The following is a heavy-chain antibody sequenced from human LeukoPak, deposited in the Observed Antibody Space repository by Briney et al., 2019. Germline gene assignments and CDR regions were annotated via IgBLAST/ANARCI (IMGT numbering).Heavy chain of an antibody. CDR2: IYYSGST. Sequence: SETLSLTCTVSGGSISSSSYYWGWIRQPPGKGLEWIGSIYYSGSTNYNPSLKSRVTMSVDTSKNQFSLKLSSVTAADTAVYYCARESGIAVADPFDYWGQGTLVTVSS. CDR3: ARESGIAVADPFDY. J-gene: IGHJ4*02. D-gene: IGHD6-19*01. V-gene: IGHV4-39*07. CDR1: GGSISSSSYY.